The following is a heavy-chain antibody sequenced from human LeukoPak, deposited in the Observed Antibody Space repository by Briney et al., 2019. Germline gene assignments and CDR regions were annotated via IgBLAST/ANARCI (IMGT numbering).Heavy chain of an antibody. J-gene: IGHJ5*02. CDR1: GFTFRSYS. V-gene: IGHV3-21*01. CDR3: ARVEEAAAFNP. Sequence: GGSLRLSCAAPGFTFRSYSMNWVRQAPGKGLEWVSSISSSSSYIYYADSVKGRFTISRDNAKNSLYLQMNSLRAEDTAVYYCARVEEAAAFNPWGQGTLVTVSS. CDR2: ISSSSSYI. D-gene: IGHD6-13*01.